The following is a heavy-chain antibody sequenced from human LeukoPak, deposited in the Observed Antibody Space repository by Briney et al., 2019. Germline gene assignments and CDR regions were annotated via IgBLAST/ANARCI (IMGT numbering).Heavy chain of an antibody. CDR1: GFTFSSYV. Sequence: GGSLRLSCAASGFTFSSYVMHWVRQAPGKGLEWVANIKHDGSEKQDGSEKNYVDSVKGRFTISRDNAKNSLYLQMNSLRAEDTAVYYCARSGRGVDSFYFYMDVWGKGTTVTVSS. V-gene: IGHV3-7*01. D-gene: IGHD3-10*01. CDR2: IKHDGSEKQDGSEK. J-gene: IGHJ6*03. CDR3: ARSGRGVDSFYFYMDV.